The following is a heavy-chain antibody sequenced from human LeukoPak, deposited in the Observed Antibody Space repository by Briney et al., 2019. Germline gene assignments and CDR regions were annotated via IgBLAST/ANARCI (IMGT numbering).Heavy chain of an antibody. CDR1: GGSFSGYY. V-gene: IGHV4-34*01. CDR3: ARGNLWDYRRYYYYMDV. CDR2: INHSGST. Sequence: SEALSLTCAVYGGSFSGYYWSWIRQPPGKGLEWIGEINHSGSTNYNPSLKSRVTISVDTSKNQFSLKLSSVTAADTAVYYCARGNLWDYRRYYYYMDVWGKGTTGTVSS. D-gene: IGHD4-11*01. J-gene: IGHJ6*03.